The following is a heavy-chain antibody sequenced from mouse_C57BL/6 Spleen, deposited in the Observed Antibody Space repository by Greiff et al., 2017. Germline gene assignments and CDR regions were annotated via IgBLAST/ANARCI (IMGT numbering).Heavy chain of an antibody. D-gene: IGHD2-5*01. CDR2: ISSGGDYI. CDR1: GFTFSSYA. Sequence: EVKLMESGEGLVKPGGSLKLSCAASGFTFSSYAMSWVRQTPEKRLEWVAYISSGGDYIYYADTVKGRFTISRDNARNTLYLQMSSLKSEDTAMYYCTSGYSNYEVAYWGQGTLVTVSA. J-gene: IGHJ3*01. V-gene: IGHV5-9-1*02. CDR3: TSGYSNYEVAY.